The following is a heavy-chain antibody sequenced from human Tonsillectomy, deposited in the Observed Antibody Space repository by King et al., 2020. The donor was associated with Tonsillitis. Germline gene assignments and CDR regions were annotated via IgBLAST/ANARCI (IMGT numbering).Heavy chain of an antibody. D-gene: IGHD6-19*01. CDR2: IYYSGST. J-gene: IGHJ4*02. V-gene: IGHV4-39*01. CDR3: ARLADPPLYFDY. CDR1: GGSISSSSYY. Sequence: QLQESGPGLVKPSETLSLTCTVSGGSISSSSYYWGWIRQPPGKGLEWIGSIYYSGSTYYNPSLKSRVTISVDTSKNQFSLKLSSVTAAATAVYYRARLADPPLYFDYWGQGTLVTVSS.